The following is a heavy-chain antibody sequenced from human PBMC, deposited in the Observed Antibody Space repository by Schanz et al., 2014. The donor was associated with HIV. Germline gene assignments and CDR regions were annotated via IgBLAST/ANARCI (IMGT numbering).Heavy chain of an antibody. CDR2: ISHDGSYQ. V-gene: IGHV3-30*03. J-gene: IGHJ5*02. CDR1: GFTFRNFA. Sequence: VQLVESGGGVVQPGKSLRLSCAASGFTFRNFAMHWVRQAPGKGLEWVAVISHDGSYQYYADSLKGRFTISRDNSKNTLYLQMNSLRAEDTAVYYCARDWGWQLDPDPFDPWGQGTLVTVSS. D-gene: IGHD6-6*01. CDR3: ARDWGWQLDPDPFDP.